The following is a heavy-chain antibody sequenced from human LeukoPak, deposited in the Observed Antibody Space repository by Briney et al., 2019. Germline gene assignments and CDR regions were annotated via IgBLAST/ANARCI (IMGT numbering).Heavy chain of an antibody. J-gene: IGHJ6*02. CDR2: ISSSGSTI. CDR1: GFTFXDYY. Sequence: XASGFTFXDYYMSWIRQAPGKGLEWVSYISSSGSTIYYADSVKGRFTISRDNAKNSLYLQMNSLRAEDTAVYYCARSYYYGSGSYDYYYGMDVWGQGTTVTVSS. CDR3: ARSYYYGSGSYDYYYGMDV. V-gene: IGHV3-11*01. D-gene: IGHD3-10*01.